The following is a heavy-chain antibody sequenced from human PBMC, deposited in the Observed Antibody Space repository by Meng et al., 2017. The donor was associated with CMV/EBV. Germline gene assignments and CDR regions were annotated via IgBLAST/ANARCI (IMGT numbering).Heavy chain of an antibody. V-gene: IGHV3-9*01. Sequence: SLKISCAASGFNFGEYAMHWVRQVSGKGLEWVSVISWHSGSIDYADSVKGRFTISRDNAKNSLYLQMNSLRAEDTALYYCAKGIVVGGVLHFDSWGQGTLVTVSS. CDR2: ISWHSGSI. J-gene: IGHJ4*02. D-gene: IGHD3-16*01. CDR1: GFNFGEYA. CDR3: AKGIVVGGVLHFDS.